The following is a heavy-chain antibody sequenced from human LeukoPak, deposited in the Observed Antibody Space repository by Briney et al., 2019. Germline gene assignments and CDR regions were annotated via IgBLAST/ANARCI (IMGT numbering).Heavy chain of an antibody. V-gene: IGHV3-7*01. CDR3: ARDTNIGSWPHYYYYGMDV. CDR1: GFTFSDYW. D-gene: IGHD6-13*01. Sequence: PGGSLRLSCAASGFTFSDYWMSWVRQAPGKGLEWVANIQQDGSEKYYVDSVKGRFTISRDNAKKSLFLQVSSLRGEDTAVYYCARDTNIGSWPHYYYYGMDVWGQGTTVTVSS. CDR2: IQQDGSEK. J-gene: IGHJ6*02.